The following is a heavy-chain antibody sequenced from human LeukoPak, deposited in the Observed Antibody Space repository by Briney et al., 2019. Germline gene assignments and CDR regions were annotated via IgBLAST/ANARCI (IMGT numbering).Heavy chain of an antibody. CDR1: GYTFTNYS. D-gene: IGHD3-3*01. Sequence: ASVKVSCKASGYTFTNYSISCVRQAPGQGLEWMGWISAYSGNTNYAQNLQGRVTMTTDTSTSTAYMELRSLRSDDTAVYYCARAPDDCDFWSGPFDYWGRGTLVTVSS. J-gene: IGHJ4*02. CDR3: ARAPDDCDFWSGPFDY. CDR2: ISAYSGNT. V-gene: IGHV1-18*01.